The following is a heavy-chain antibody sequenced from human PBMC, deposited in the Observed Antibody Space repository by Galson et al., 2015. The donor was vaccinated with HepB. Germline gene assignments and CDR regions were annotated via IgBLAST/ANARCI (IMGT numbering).Heavy chain of an antibody. CDR3: SRTTLEWLLPFDY. J-gene: IGHJ4*02. V-gene: IGHV1-2*06. CDR1: GYTFTGYY. Sequence: SVKVSCKASGYTFTGYYMHWLRQAPGQGLEWMGRINPNSGGTNYAQKFQGRVTMTRDTSISTAYMELISLRSDDTAVYYCSRTTLEWLLPFDYWGQGTLVTVSS. CDR2: INPNSGGT. D-gene: IGHD3-3*01.